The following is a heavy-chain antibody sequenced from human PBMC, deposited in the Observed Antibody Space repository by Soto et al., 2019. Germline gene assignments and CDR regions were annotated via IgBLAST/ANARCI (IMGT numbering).Heavy chain of an antibody. J-gene: IGHJ4*02. CDR1: GGSISGFY. CDR2: IYSSGNT. Sequence: SETLSLPCTVSGGSISGFYWTWIRQPAGRGLEWIGRIYSSGNTYYNPSLTSRVNMSVDTSKNQFSLKLTSVTAADTAVYFCARDHWTPVGGSGSYYFFDYWGQGALVTVSS. V-gene: IGHV4-4*07. CDR3: ARDHWTPVGGSGSYYFFDY. D-gene: IGHD3-10*01.